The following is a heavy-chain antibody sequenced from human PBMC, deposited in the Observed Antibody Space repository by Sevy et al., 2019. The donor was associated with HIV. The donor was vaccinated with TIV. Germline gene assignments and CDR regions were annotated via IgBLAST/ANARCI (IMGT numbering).Heavy chain of an antibody. Sequence: GGSLRLSCVASGFTFSSYWMSWVRQAPGKGLEWVANINQDGREKHYADSGKGRFGISRDNAKNSRYVQMKSLRADDTAVYYCARGGCSSTRCYQVGDWFDSWGQGALVTVSS. CDR1: GFTFSSYW. CDR3: ARGGCSSTRCYQVGDWFDS. D-gene: IGHD2-2*01. V-gene: IGHV3-7*01. CDR2: INQDGREK. J-gene: IGHJ5*01.